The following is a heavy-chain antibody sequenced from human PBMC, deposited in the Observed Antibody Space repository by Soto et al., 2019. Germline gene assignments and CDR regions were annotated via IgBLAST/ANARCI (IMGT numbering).Heavy chain of an antibody. D-gene: IGHD3-3*01. CDR2: IYSSGST. V-gene: IGHV4-4*07. Sequence: QVHLQESGPGLVKPSETLSLTCTVSGGAISTYYWTWIRQPAGKGLEWIGRIYSSGSTKYNPSLQSRVTMSLDTSNNQFSLRLPSVTAADTAVYDCARGQRFSDWFDPWGQGTLVTVSS. CDR1: GGAISTYY. J-gene: IGHJ5*02. CDR3: ARGQRFSDWFDP.